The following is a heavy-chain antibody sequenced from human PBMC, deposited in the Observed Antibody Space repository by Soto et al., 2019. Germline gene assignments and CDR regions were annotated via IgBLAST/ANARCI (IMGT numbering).Heavy chain of an antibody. CDR1: GFTFSSFG. CDR2: ISDSGGNK. V-gene: IGHV3-30*03. Sequence: GGSLRLSCAASGFTFSSFGMHWVRQAPGKGLEWVAVISDSGGNKYYTDSVKGRFTISRDNSKNTVYLQMNSLRADDTAVYYCARGDSSGYYYGDTYWGQGTLVTVSS. D-gene: IGHD3-22*01. J-gene: IGHJ4*02. CDR3: ARGDSSGYYYGDTY.